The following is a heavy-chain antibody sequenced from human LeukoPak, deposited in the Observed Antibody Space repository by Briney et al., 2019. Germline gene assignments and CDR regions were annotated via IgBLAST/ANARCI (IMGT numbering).Heavy chain of an antibody. CDR1: GFTFSSYG. J-gene: IGHJ4*02. V-gene: IGHV3-30*02. D-gene: IGHD3-10*01. Sequence: GGSLRLSCAASGFTFSSYGMHWVRQAPGKGLEWVAFIRYDGSNKYYADSVKGRFTISRDNSKNTLYLQMNSLRAEDTAVYYCAKEVWFGEFYYFDYWGQGTLVTVSS. CDR3: AKEVWFGEFYYFDY. CDR2: IRYDGSNK.